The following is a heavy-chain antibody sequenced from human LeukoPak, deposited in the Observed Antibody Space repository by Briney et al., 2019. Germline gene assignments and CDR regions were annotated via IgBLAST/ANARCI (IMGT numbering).Heavy chain of an antibody. V-gene: IGHV4-59*12. Sequence: SETLSLTCTVSGGSISSYYWSWIRQPPGKGLEWIGYIYHSGTTNYNPSLKSRVTISVDTSKNQFSLKLSSVTAADTAVYYCARGKIAVAGTFSYWGQGTLVTVSS. D-gene: IGHD6-19*01. CDR1: GGSISSYY. CDR2: IYHSGTT. CDR3: ARGKIAVAGTFSY. J-gene: IGHJ4*02.